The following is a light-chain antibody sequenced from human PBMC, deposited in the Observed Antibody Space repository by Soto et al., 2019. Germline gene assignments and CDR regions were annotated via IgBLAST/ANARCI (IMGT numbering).Light chain of an antibody. Sequence: QSALTQPPSASGSPGQSVTISCTGTSSDVGGYNYVSWYQQHPGKAPKLMIYEVSKRPSGVPHRFSGSKPGNTASLTVSGLEAEDEADYYRSSYAGSNNLVFGGGTTLPVL. J-gene: IGLJ2*01. V-gene: IGLV2-8*01. CDR3: SSYAGSNNLV. CDR2: EVS. CDR1: SSDVGGYNY.